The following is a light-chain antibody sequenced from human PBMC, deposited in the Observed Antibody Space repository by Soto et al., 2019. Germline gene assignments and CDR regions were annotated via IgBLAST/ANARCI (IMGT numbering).Light chain of an antibody. J-gene: IGKJ1*01. Sequence: DIQMTQSPSSLSASVGDRVTITCRASQTITNYLNWYQQIPGKAPKLLIYGASSVQRGVPSRFSGSGSGTHFTLTISSLQPEDFATYYCQQSYKTPPTFGQGTRVEIK. V-gene: IGKV1-39*01. CDR2: GAS. CDR3: QQSYKTPPT. CDR1: QTITNY.